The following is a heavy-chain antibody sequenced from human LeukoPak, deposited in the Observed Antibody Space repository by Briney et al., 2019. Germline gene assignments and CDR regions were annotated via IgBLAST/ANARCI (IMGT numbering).Heavy chain of an antibody. CDR2: GYYSGST. J-gene: IGHJ3*02. D-gene: IGHD3-3*01. CDR1: GGSISSSSHY. CDR3: AREGHDFRDGGDAFDI. Sequence: SETLSLTCTVSGGSISSSSHYWGWIRQPPGKGLEWIGSGYYSGSTYYNPSLKSRVTLSVVTSKNQFSLKLNSVTDADTAVYYCAREGHDFRDGGDAFDIWGQGTMVTVSS. V-gene: IGHV4-39*02.